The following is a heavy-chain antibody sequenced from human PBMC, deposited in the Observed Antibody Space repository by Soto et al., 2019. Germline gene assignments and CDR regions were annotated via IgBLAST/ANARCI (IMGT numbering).Heavy chain of an antibody. CDR2: IWYDGSNK. CDR1: GFTFSSYG. V-gene: IGHV3-33*01. D-gene: IGHD2-21*01. Sequence: QVQLVESGGGVVQPGRSLRLSCAASGFTFSSYGMHWVRQAPGKGLEWVAVIWYDGSNKYYADSVKGRFTISRDNSKNPLYLQMNGLSAEDTAGYYCARDYLVFPHRVMDDWGQGTMVTVSS. J-gene: IGHJ4*02. CDR3: ARDYLVFPHRVMDD.